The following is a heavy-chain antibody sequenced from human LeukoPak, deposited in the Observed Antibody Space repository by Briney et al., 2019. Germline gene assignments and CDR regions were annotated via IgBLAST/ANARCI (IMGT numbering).Heavy chain of an antibody. CDR1: GYTFTSYG. D-gene: IGHD2/OR15-2a*01. CDR3: ASRIGDPDAFDI. J-gene: IGHJ3*02. V-gene: IGHV1-18*01. CDR2: ISAYNGNT. Sequence: ASVKVSCKASGYTFTSYGISWVRQAPGQGLEWMGWISAYNGNTNYAQKLQGRVTMTTDTSTSTAYMELRSLRSEDTAVYYCASRIGDPDAFDIWGQGTLVTVSS.